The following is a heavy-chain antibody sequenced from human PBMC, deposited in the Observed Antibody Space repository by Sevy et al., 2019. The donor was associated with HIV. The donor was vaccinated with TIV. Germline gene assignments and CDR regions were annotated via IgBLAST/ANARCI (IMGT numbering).Heavy chain of an antibody. D-gene: IGHD3-16*01. J-gene: IGHJ4*02. CDR3: AGGDKTMITDLDY. V-gene: IGHV3-23*01. Sequence: GGSLRLSCAASGLTLTTTGMSWVRQAPGKGLEWVAGVTSDGTTYYADSVRDRFTVSRDNSKNTLYLQLNSLRADDTAVVVCAGGDKTMITDLDYWGQGTLVTVSS. CDR1: GLTLTTTG. CDR2: VTSDGTT.